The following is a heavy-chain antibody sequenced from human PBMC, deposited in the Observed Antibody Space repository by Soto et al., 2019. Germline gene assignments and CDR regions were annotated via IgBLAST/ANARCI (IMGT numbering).Heavy chain of an antibody. V-gene: IGHV4-39*01. CDR3: ERHSIWLLLSDY. Sequence: PEETLSLTCNVSGGSISNSNYCWGWIRQPPGKGLEWIGSIYYTGNTYYNPSLKSRVTISVDTSKNQFSLKLDSVTAADTAVYFCERHSIWLLLSDYWGQGSLVTVSS. J-gene: IGHJ4*02. D-gene: IGHD3-22*01. CDR1: GGSISNSNYC. CDR2: IYYTGNT.